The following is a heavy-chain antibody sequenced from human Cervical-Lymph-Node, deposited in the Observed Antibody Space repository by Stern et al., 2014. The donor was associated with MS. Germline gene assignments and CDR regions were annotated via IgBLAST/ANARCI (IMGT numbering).Heavy chain of an antibody. Sequence: VQLVQSGAEVKKPGASVKVSCKASGSIFTSYTFTWVRQAPGQGLEWVGWISAYNGNTNYAQRLKGRVTLTTNTSTRTAYMELRSLRSDDSAVYFCAISGSPYYHYSVDVWGQGTTVTVSS. D-gene: IGHD5-12*01. J-gene: IGHJ6*02. V-gene: IGHV1-18*04. CDR1: GSIFTSYT. CDR3: AISGSPYYHYSVDV. CDR2: ISAYNGNT.